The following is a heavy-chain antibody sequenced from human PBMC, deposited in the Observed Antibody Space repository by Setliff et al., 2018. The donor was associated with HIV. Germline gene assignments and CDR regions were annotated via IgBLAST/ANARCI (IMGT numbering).Heavy chain of an antibody. CDR2: IYPGDSNT. J-gene: IGHJ5*02. Sequence: GESLKISCKGSGYSFTSYWIGWVRQMPGKGLEWMGIIYPGDSNTKYSPSFQGQVTLSVDKSISAAYLQWTSLKASDSAMYYCASGSGIDWFDPWGQGTLVTVSS. CDR3: ASGSGIDWFDP. CDR1: GYSFTSYW. D-gene: IGHD3-10*01. V-gene: IGHV5-51*01.